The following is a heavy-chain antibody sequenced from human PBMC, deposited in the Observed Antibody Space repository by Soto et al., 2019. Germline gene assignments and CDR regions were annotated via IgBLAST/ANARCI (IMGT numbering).Heavy chain of an antibody. J-gene: IGHJ6*02. V-gene: IGHV1-69*13. CDR2: IIPIFGTA. CDR1: GVTFSSYA. Sequence: SVKVSCKASGVTFSSYAISWVRQAPGQGLEWMGGIIPIFGTANYAQKFQGRVTITADESTSTAYMELSSLRSEDTAVYYCARDQYGIVVVVAAPYYYYGMDVWGQGTTVTVSS. CDR3: ARDQYGIVVVVAAPYYYYGMDV. D-gene: IGHD2-15*01.